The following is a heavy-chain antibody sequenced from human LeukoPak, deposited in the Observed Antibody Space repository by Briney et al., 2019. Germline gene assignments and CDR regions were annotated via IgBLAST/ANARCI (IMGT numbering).Heavy chain of an antibody. D-gene: IGHD4-17*01. Sequence: PSKTLSLTCTVSGGSISSYYWSWIRQPPGKGLEWIGYINYSGSTKYNPSLKSRVTISVDTSKNQFSLKLSSVTAADTAVYFCARDPHYGDILNDPFDIWGQGTMVTVSS. CDR3: ARDPHYGDILNDPFDI. CDR1: GGSISSYY. CDR2: INYSGST. J-gene: IGHJ3*02. V-gene: IGHV4-59*01.